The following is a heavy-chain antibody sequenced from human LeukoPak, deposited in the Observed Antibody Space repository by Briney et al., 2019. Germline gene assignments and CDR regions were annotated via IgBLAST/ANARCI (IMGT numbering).Heavy chain of an antibody. D-gene: IGHD3-22*01. J-gene: IGHJ5*02. CDR3: ARNAADYYDSSGYYEGDWFDP. CDR1: GYTFTSYG. V-gene: IGHV1-18*01. Sequence: ASVKVSCKASGYTFTSYGISWVRQAPGQGLEWMGWISAHNGNTNYAQKLQGRVTMTTDTSTSTAYMELRSLRSDDTAVYYCARNAADYYDSSGYYEGDWFDPWGQGTLVTVSS. CDR2: ISAHNGNT.